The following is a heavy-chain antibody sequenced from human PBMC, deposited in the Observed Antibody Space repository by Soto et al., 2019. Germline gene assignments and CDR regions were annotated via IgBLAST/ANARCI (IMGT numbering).Heavy chain of an antibody. CDR3: ARSARNYDILILNWFDP. CDR1: GYTFTSYA. CDR2: INAGNGNT. J-gene: IGHJ5*02. V-gene: IGHV1-3*01. D-gene: IGHD3-9*01. Sequence: EASVKVSCKASGYTFTSYAMHWVRQAPGQRLEWMGWINAGNGNTKYSQKFQGRVTITRDTSASTAYMELSSLRSEDTAVYYCARSARNYDILILNWFDPWGQGTLVTVSS.